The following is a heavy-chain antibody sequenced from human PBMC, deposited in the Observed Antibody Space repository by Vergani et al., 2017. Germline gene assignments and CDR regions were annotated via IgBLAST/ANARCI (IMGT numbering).Heavy chain of an antibody. V-gene: IGHV1-69*02. CDR3: ASGGVDTAMVTFDY. J-gene: IGHJ4*02. D-gene: IGHD5-18*01. CDR2: IIPILGIA. Sequence: QVQLVQSGAEVKKPGSSVKVSCKASGGTFSSYTISWVRQAPGQGLEWMGRIIPILGIANYAQKFQGRVTITADKSTSTAYMELSSLRSEDTAVYYCASGGVDTAMVTFDYWGQGTLVTVSS. CDR1: GGTFSSYT.